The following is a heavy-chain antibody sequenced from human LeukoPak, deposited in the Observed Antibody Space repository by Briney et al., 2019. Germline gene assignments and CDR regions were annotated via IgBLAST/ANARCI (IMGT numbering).Heavy chain of an antibody. Sequence: SVTVSFKSSGGTFINYAISWVRPAPGQGLEWMGGIIPIFGTANYAQKFQGRVTLTADKSTSTAYMELSSLRSEDTAVYYCARDPFYDSSGYALGAFDIWGQGTMVTVSS. CDR3: ARDPFYDSSGYALGAFDI. D-gene: IGHD3-22*01. J-gene: IGHJ3*02. V-gene: IGHV1-69*06. CDR2: IIPIFGTA. CDR1: GGTFINYA.